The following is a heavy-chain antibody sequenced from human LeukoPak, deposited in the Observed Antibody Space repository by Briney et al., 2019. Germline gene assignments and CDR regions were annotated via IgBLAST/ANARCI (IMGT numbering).Heavy chain of an antibody. D-gene: IGHD5-18*01. V-gene: IGHV1-18*01. CDR1: GGTFSSYA. CDR3: ARFVDTAMTPDY. Sequence: ASVKVSCKASGGTFSSYAISWVRQAPGQGLEWMGWISAYNGNTNYAQKLQGRVTMTTDTSTSTAYMELRSLRSDDTAVYYCARFVDTAMTPDYWGQGTLVTASS. CDR2: ISAYNGNT. J-gene: IGHJ4*02.